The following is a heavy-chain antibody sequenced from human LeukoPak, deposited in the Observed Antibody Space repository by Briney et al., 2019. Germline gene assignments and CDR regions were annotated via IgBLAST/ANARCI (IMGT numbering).Heavy chain of an antibody. V-gene: IGHV3-33*01. CDR1: GFTFSSYG. Sequence: GGSLRLSCAASGFTFSSYGMHWVRQAPGKGLEWVAVIWYDGCNKYYADSVKGRFTISRDNSKNTLYLQMNSLRAEDTAVYYCARDSSSWYKYFDYWGQGTLVTVSS. CDR2: IWYDGCNK. D-gene: IGHD6-13*01. CDR3: ARDSSSWYKYFDY. J-gene: IGHJ4*02.